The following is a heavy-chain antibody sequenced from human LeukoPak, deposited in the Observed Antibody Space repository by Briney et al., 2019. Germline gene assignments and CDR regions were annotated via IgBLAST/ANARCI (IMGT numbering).Heavy chain of an antibody. D-gene: IGHD3-22*01. CDR2: ISAYNGNT. J-gene: IGHJ4*02. Sequence: ASVKVSCKASGYTFTSYGISWVRQAPGQGLEWMGWISAYNGNTNYAQKLQGRVTMTTDTSTSTAYMELRSLRSDDTAVYYCASVYYDSSGYYKRDYWGQGTLVTVSS. CDR1: GYTFTSYG. CDR3: ASVYYDSSGYYKRDY. V-gene: IGHV1-18*01.